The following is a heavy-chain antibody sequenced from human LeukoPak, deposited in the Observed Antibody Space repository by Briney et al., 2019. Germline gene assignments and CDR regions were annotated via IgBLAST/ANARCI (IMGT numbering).Heavy chain of an antibody. V-gene: IGHV3-7*01. CDR2: IKQDGSEK. CDR1: GFTFSNAW. Sequence: GGSLRLSCAASGFTFSNAWMSWVRQAPGKGLEWVANIKQDGSEKYYVDSVKGRFTISRDNAKNSLYLQMNSLRAEDTAVYYCARLEDAFDIWGQGTMVTVSS. CDR3: ARLEDAFDI. J-gene: IGHJ3*02. D-gene: IGHD1-1*01.